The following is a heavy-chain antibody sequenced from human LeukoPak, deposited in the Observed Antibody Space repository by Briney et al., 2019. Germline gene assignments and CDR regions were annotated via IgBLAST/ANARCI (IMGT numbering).Heavy chain of an antibody. CDR1: GFTFDDYA. J-gene: IGHJ6*02. Sequence: GRSLRLSCAASGFTFDDYAMHWVRQAPGKGLEWVSGISWNSGSIGYADSVKGRFTISRDNAKNSLYLQVNSLRAEDTALYYCAKDKGGYYYYGMDVWGQGTTVTVSS. CDR3: AKDKGGYYYYGMDV. V-gene: IGHV3-9*01. D-gene: IGHD3-16*01. CDR2: ISWNSGSI.